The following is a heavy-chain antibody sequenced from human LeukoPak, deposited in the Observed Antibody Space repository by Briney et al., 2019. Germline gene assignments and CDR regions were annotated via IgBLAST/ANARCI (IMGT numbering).Heavy chain of an antibody. J-gene: IGHJ4*02. CDR3: ASGPRPFDY. Sequence: PSETLSLTCSVSGGSISRSSYYWGWIRQPPGKGLEWIGSIYYSGSTYYNPSLKSRVTISVDTSKNQFPLKLSSVTAADTAVYYCASGPRPFDYWGQGTLVTVSS. CDR1: GGSISRSSYY. CDR2: IYYSGST. V-gene: IGHV4-39*01.